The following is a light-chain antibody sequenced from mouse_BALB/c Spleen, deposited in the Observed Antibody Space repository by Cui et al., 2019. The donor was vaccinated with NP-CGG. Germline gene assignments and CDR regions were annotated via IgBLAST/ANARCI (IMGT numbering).Light chain of an antibody. J-gene: IGLJ1*01. V-gene: IGLV1*01. CDR3: ALWYSNHWV. CDR2: GTN. Sequence: QAVVTQESALTTSPGETVTLTCRSSTGTITTNNYANWVQEKPDHLFTGLIGGTNNRAPGVPARFSGSLIGDKAALIITGVQTEDEAIYFCALWYSNHWVFGGGTKLTVL. CDR1: TGTITTNNY.